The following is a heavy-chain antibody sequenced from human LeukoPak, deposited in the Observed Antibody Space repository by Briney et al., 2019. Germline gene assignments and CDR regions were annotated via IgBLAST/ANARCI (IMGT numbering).Heavy chain of an antibody. CDR3: ARDRAANQDWVEFDP. Sequence: GGSLRLSCAVSGFRVSDYYMSWVRQAPGKGLEWVGLIRDSGEAFYADFARGRFAISRDESENTLYLQINSLSVEDTAVYFCARDRAANQDWVEFDPWGQGTPVIVSS. J-gene: IGHJ5*02. D-gene: IGHD3/OR15-3a*01. V-gene: IGHV3-66*03. CDR1: GFRVSDYY. CDR2: IRDSGEA.